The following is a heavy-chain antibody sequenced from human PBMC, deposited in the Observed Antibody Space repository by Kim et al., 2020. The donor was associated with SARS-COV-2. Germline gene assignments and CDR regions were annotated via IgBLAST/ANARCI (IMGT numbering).Heavy chain of an antibody. Sequence: DTLEGRFTISRDNSTSTLYLQMNSLRAEDTAVYYCATSGSGSYYYYGMDVWGQGTTVTVSS. V-gene: IGHV3-30*03. D-gene: IGHD3-10*01. J-gene: IGHJ6*02. CDR3: ATSGSGSYYYYGMDV.